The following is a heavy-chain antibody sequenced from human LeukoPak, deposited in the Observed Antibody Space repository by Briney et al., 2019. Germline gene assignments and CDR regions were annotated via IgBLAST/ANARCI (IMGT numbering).Heavy chain of an antibody. V-gene: IGHV3-30*02. CDR3: AKDRIVVVPAAIGNYYYYYYMDV. Sequence: GGSLRLSCAASGFTFSSYGMHWVRQAPGKGLEWVAFIRYGGSNKYYADSVKGRFTISRDNSKNTLYLQMNSLRAEDTAVYYCAKDRIVVVPAAIGNYYYYYYMDVWGKGTTVTISS. D-gene: IGHD2-2*01. CDR1: GFTFSSYG. CDR2: IRYGGSNK. J-gene: IGHJ6*03.